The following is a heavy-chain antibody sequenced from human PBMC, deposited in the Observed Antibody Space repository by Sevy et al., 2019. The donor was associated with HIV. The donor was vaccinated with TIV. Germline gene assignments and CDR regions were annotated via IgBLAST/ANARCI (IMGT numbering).Heavy chain of an antibody. V-gene: IGHV4-59*01. CDR2: IHYTVTT. J-gene: IGHJ5*02. Sequence: SETLSLTCTVSGGSISAYHWSWIRQPPVKGLEYIGYIHYTVTTNYNPSLKSRVTISVDTSKNQFSLKLSSVTAADTALYYCARAPPVRSGDDSLNWFDPWGQGTLVTVSS. CDR1: GGSISAYH. CDR3: ARAPPVRSGDDSLNWFDP. D-gene: IGHD5-12*01.